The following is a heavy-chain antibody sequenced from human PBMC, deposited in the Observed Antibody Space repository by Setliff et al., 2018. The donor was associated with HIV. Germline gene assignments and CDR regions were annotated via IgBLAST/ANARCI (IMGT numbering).Heavy chain of an antibody. Sequence: PGGSLRLSCATSEFTFSSYEMFWVRQAPGKGLEWVSYISSSGSTIYHADSVKGRFTISRDNAKNSLYLEMNSLRAEETAVYYCARDLRSSHGSPNYFDYWGRGALVTVSS. CDR3: ARDLRSSHGSPNYFDY. J-gene: IGHJ4*02. CDR2: ISSSGSTI. V-gene: IGHV3-48*03. D-gene: IGHD2-15*01. CDR1: EFTFSSYE.